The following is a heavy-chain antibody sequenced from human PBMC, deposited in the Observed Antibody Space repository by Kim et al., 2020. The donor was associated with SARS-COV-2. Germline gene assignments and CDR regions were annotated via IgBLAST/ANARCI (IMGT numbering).Heavy chain of an antibody. J-gene: IGHJ5*02. V-gene: IGHV1-69*04. D-gene: IGHD2-21*01. CDR2: IIPILGIA. CDR3: ARGICGGDCIRIDWFDP. Sequence: SVKVSCKASGGTFSSYAISWVRQAPGQGLEWMGRIIPILGIANYAQKFQGRVTITADKSTSTAYMELSSLRSEDTAVYYCARGICGGDCIRIDWFDPWG. CDR1: GGTFSSYA.